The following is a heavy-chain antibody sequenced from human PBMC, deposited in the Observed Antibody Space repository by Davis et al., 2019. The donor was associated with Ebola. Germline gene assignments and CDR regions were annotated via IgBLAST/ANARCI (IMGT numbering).Heavy chain of an antibody. V-gene: IGHV4-34*01. CDR3: ARKRDRYYYNGLDV. CDR1: GGSFSGYY. J-gene: IGHJ6*02. Sequence: SETLSLTCAVYGGSFSGYYWSWIRQPPGKGLEWIGSMYYSGSTYYNPSLKSRVTISVDTSKNQFSLKLTSVTAADTAVYYCARKRDRYYYNGLDVWGQGTTVTVSS. CDR2: MYYSGST.